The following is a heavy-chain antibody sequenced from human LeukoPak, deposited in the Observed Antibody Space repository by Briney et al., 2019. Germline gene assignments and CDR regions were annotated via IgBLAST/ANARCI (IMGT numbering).Heavy chain of an antibody. CDR3: ARADKVGRYDFWSGYYQTNYFDY. Sequence: SVKVSCKASGGTFSSYAISWVRQAPGQGLEWMGGIIPIFGTANYAQKFQGRVTITADKSTSTAYMELSRLRSDDTAVYYCARADKVGRYDFWSGYYQTNYFDYWGQGTLVAVSS. CDR2: IIPIFGTA. CDR1: GGTFSSYA. J-gene: IGHJ4*02. D-gene: IGHD3-3*01. V-gene: IGHV1-69*06.